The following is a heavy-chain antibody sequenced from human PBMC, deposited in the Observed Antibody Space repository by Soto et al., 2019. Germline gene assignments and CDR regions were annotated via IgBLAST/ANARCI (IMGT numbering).Heavy chain of an antibody. CDR3: AKTLRHFDWLLGYGMDV. CDR1: AGSISSSSYY. D-gene: IGHD3-9*01. J-gene: IGHJ6*02. Sequence: PSETLSLACTVSAGSISSSSYYWGWIRQPPGKGLEWIGCISYSGSTYYNPSLKSRGTIAVDTSKNQFSLKLSSVTAADTAVYYCAKTLRHFDWLLGYGMDVWGQGTTVTV. V-gene: IGHV4-39*01. CDR2: ISYSGST.